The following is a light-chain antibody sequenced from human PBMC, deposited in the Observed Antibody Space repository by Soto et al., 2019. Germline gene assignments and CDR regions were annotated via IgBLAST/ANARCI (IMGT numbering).Light chain of an antibody. Sequence: QSALTQPASVSGSPEQSITISCTGTSSDVGAYNLVSWYQQHPGKAPRLIIYEGSKRPSGISHRFSGSKSDNMASLTISGLRAEDEAHYHCCSYAGSRTFVFGGGTKVTVL. J-gene: IGLJ3*02. V-gene: IGLV2-23*01. CDR1: SSDVGAYNL. CDR2: EGS. CDR3: CSYAGSRTFV.